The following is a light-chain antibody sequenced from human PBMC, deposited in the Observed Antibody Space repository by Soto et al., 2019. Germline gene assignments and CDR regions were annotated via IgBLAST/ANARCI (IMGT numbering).Light chain of an antibody. CDR2: DVS. CDR3: CSYAGYWV. V-gene: IGLV2-11*01. J-gene: IGLJ2*01. CDR1: SSDVGGYNY. Sequence: QSALTQPRSVSESPGQSVTISCTGTSSDVGGYNYVSWYQQHPGKAPKLMIYDVSKRPSGVPDRFSGSKSGNTASLTISGLQAEDEADYYCCSYAGYWVFGGGTKLTVL.